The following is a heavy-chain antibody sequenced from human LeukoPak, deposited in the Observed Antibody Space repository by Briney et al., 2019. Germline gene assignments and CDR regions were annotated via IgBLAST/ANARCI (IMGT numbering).Heavy chain of an antibody. Sequence: PGGSLRLSCAASGFTFSSYSMNWVRQAPGKGLEWVSSISSSSSYIYYADSVKGRFTISRDNAKNSLYLQMNSLRAEDTAVYYCARDSEGEYYYYYMDVWGKGTTVTVSS. CDR3: ARDSEGEYYYYYMDV. J-gene: IGHJ6*03. CDR1: GFTFSSYS. D-gene: IGHD3-10*01. V-gene: IGHV3-21*01. CDR2: ISSSSSYI.